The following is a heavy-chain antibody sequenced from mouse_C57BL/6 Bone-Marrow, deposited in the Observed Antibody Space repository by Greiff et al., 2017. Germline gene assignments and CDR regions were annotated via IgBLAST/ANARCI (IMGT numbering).Heavy chain of an antibody. CDR1: GYAFSSSW. V-gene: IGHV1-82*01. D-gene: IGHD1-1*01. CDR2: IYPGDGDT. CDR3: ARTITTVVVDY. J-gene: IGHJ2*01. Sequence: QVQLQQSGPELVKPGASVKISCKASGYAFSSSWMNWVKQRPGKGLEWIGRIYPGDGDTNYNGKFKGKATLTADKSSSTAYMQLSSLTSEDSAVDFCARTITTVVVDYWGQGTTLTVSS.